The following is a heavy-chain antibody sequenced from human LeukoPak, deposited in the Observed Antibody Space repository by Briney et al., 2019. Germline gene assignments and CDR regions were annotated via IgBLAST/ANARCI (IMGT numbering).Heavy chain of an antibody. J-gene: IGHJ4*02. CDR2: IYYGGST. Sequence: PSETLSLTCTVSGGSISSSGYYWGWIRQPPGKGLEWIGSIYYGGSTYYNPPLKSRVTISVDTSKNQFSLKLSSVTAADTAIYYCARKYCSGGDCYSNYWGQGTLVTVSS. CDR1: GGSISSSGYY. D-gene: IGHD2-15*01. V-gene: IGHV4-39*01. CDR3: ARKYCSGGDCYSNY.